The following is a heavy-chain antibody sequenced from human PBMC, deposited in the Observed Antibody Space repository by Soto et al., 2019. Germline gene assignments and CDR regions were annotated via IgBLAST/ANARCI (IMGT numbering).Heavy chain of an antibody. J-gene: IGHJ6*02. V-gene: IGHV3-9*01. D-gene: IGHD3-3*01. CDR3: ARDCYYDFWSGPPGGMDV. CDR1: GFTFEAYS. CDR2: ISGDSGSS. Sequence: GGSLRLSCAASGFTFEAYSLHWVRQLPGKGLEWVAGISGDSGSSGYADSVRGRFTVSRDNAKNSLFLQMNSLRAEDTAVYYCARDCYYDFWSGPPGGMDVWGQGTTVTVSS.